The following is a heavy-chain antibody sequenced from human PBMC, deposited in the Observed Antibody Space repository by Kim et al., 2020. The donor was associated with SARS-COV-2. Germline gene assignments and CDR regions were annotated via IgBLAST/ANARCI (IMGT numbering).Heavy chain of an antibody. J-gene: IGHJ4*02. V-gene: IGHV4-34*01. CDR1: GGSFSNYY. Sequence: SETLSLTCAVYGGSFSNYYWSWIRQSPGKGLEWIGEINHSGSTNYNPSLKSRVTISVDTSKNQFSLKLSSVTAAETAVYYCARIEVFDFDYWGQGTLVTV. D-gene: IGHD2-21*01. CDR3: ARIEVFDFDY. CDR2: INHSGST.